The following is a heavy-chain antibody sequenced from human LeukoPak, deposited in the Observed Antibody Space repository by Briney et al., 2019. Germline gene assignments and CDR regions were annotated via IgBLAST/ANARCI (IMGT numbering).Heavy chain of an antibody. CDR3: ARVNWNDVGFDY. D-gene: IGHD1-1*01. V-gene: IGHV1-69*05. CDR1: GGTFSSYA. CDR2: IIPIFGTA. Sequence: SVKVSCKASGGTFSSYAISWLRQAPGQRLEWMGRIIPIFGTANYAQKFQGRVTITTDESTSTAYMELSSLRSEDTAVYYCARVNWNDVGFDYWGQGTLVTVSS. J-gene: IGHJ4*02.